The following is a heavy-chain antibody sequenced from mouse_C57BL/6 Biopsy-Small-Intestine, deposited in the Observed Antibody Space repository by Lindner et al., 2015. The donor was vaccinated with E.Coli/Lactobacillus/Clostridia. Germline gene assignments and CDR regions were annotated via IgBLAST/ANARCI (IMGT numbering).Heavy chain of an antibody. CDR3: ARRGEDGNYEDAMDY. D-gene: IGHD2-1*01. J-gene: IGHJ4*01. CDR2: INPSSGYT. V-gene: IGHV1-4*01. CDR1: GYTFTSYT. Sequence: VQLQEVWGVNWQDLGASVKMSCKASGYTFTSYTMHWVKQRPGQGLEWIGYINPSSGYTKYNQKFEDKATLTADKSSSTAYMQLSSLTNEDSAVYYCARRGEDGNYEDAMDYWGQGTSVTVSS.